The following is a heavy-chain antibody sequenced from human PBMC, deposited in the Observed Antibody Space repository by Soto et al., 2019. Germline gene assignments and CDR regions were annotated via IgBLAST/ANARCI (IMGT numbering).Heavy chain of an antibody. V-gene: IGHV1-18*04. D-gene: IGHD6-6*01. J-gene: IGHJ4*02. CDR3: AKDTRNSSSFLAS. Sequence: ASVKVSCKASGYAFSDHGISWVRQAPGQGLEWIGWISAYNGNTNYAQKFQGRVTVTTDASTATAYMEVRSLTSDDTAVYYCAKDTRNSSSFLASWSQGSLVTVSS. CDR2: ISAYNGNT. CDR1: GYAFSDHG.